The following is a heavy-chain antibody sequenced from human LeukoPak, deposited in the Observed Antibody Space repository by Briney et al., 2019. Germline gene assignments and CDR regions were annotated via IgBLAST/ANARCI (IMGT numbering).Heavy chain of an antibody. D-gene: IGHD1-26*01. Sequence: SGTLSLTCGVSGGSISGTNWWSLVRQPPGQVLEWIGEISLAGQTNYNPSLNGRVTMSLDKSSNQLSLHLTSVTAADTATYFCSRESGPFCPFGYWGQGTLVIVSS. CDR1: GGSISGTNW. CDR2: ISLAGQT. V-gene: IGHV4-4*02. CDR3: SRESGPFCPFGY. J-gene: IGHJ4*02.